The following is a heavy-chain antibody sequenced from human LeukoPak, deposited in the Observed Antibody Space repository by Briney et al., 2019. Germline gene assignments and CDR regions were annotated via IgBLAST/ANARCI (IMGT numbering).Heavy chain of an antibody. Sequence: GRSLRLSCAASGFTFSSYAMHWVRQAPGKGLEWVAVISYDGSNKYHADSAKGRFTISRDNSKNTLYLQMNSLRAEDTAVYYCARVTWRRIFSCMDVWGQGTTVTVSS. CDR3: ARVTWRRIFSCMDV. V-gene: IGHV3-30-3*01. CDR1: GFTFSSYA. D-gene: IGHD5-12*01. CDR2: ISYDGSNK. J-gene: IGHJ6*02.